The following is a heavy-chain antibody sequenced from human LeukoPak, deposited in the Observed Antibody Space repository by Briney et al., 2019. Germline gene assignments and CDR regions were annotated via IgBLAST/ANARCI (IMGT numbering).Heavy chain of an antibody. CDR2: IYYSGST. J-gene: IGHJ4*02. D-gene: IGHD1-1*01. CDR3: ARKRNAYFDY. Sequence: PSETLSLTCTVSGGSISSYYWSWIRQPPGKGLEWIGYIYYSGSTNYNPSLKSRVTMSVDTSKNQFSLKLSSVTAADTAVYYCARKRNAYFDYWGQGTLVTVSS. CDR1: GGSISSYY. V-gene: IGHV4-59*12.